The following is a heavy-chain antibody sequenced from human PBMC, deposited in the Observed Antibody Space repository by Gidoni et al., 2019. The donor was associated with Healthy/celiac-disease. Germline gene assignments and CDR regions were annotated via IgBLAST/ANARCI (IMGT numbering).Heavy chain of an antibody. Sequence: VQLRQSRAGRVKPSQTLSLTCAISGDSVPSNSAACNWIRQSPSRGLEWMARTYYSSKLYTDYADSVKSRMIINADTSKHPSSLLVNSVIPEDPAVYYCVAQCSFGLFDVWGQGTLVTVSS. V-gene: IGHV6-1*01. CDR2: TYYSSKLYT. J-gene: IGHJ5*02. CDR3: VAQCSFGLFDV. D-gene: IGHD2-15*01. CDR1: GDSVPSNSAA.